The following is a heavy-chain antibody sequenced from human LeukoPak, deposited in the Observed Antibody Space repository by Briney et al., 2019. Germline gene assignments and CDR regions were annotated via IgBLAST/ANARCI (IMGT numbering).Heavy chain of an antibody. D-gene: IGHD4-17*01. Sequence: PGGSLRLSCAASEFDFSSQAMTWVRQAPGKGLEWVSAISISGSKTYYADSVKGRFTISRDNSKNTLYLQMNSLRAEDTAVYYCANEIRPNDYWGQGTQVTVSS. V-gene: IGHV3-23*01. J-gene: IGHJ4*02. CDR2: ISISGSKT. CDR1: EFDFSSQA. CDR3: ANEIRPNDY.